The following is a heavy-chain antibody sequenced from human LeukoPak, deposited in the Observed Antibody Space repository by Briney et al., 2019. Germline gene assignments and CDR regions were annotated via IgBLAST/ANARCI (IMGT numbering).Heavy chain of an antibody. Sequence: PGGSLRLSCAASGFTFSSYAMSWVRQAPGKGLEWVSAISGSGGSTYYADSVKGRFTISRDNSKNTLYLQMNSLRAEDTAVYYCAKTQSSGLESRDAFDIWGQGTMVTVSS. D-gene: IGHD3-22*01. J-gene: IGHJ3*02. CDR1: GFTFSSYA. CDR2: ISGSGGST. V-gene: IGHV3-23*01. CDR3: AKTQSSGLESRDAFDI.